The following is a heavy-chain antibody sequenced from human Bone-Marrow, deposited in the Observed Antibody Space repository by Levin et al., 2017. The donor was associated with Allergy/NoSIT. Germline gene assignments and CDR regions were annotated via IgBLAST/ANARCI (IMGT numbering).Heavy chain of an antibody. D-gene: IGHD3-3*01. J-gene: IGHJ4*02. CDR2: SRNKAKSYTT. CDR1: GFIFSDHY. V-gene: IGHV3-72*01. CDR3: TRFLVDSIDD. Sequence: GGSLRLSCAASGFIFSDHYMDWVRQAPGKGLEWLGRSRNKAKSYTTDYAASVKGRFTISRDDSKSSVYLQMESLKTEDTAVYYCTRFLVDSIDDWGQGTLVTVSS.